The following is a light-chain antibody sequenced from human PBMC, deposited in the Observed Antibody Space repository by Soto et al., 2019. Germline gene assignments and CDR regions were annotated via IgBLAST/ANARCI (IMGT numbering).Light chain of an antibody. Sequence: DILMTQSPSSLSSFVGDRVPMTCRASQSISNYLNWYQQKPGKAPNLLIYAASTLQSGVPSRFSGGGSGTDFTLTISSLQTEDFATYYCKQSYNIPRTFGKGTRLEIK. CDR3: KQSYNIPRT. CDR1: QSISNY. CDR2: AAS. V-gene: IGKV1-39*01. J-gene: IGKJ5*01.